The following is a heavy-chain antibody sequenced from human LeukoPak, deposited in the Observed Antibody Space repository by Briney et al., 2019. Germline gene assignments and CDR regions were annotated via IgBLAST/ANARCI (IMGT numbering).Heavy chain of an antibody. CDR1: GGSFSGYY. Sequence: SETLSLTCVVDGGSFSGYYWTWIRQSPGKGLEWIGEINHRGGTNYNPSLKSRVTMSVDTSKNQFSLKLSSVTAADTAVYYCASTAIVVVVAGHFDYWGQGTLVTVSS. CDR2: INHRGGT. V-gene: IGHV4-34*01. J-gene: IGHJ4*02. D-gene: IGHD2-15*01. CDR3: ASTAIVVVVAGHFDY.